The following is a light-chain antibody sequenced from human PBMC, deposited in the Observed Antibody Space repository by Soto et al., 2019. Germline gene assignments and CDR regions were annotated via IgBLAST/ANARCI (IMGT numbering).Light chain of an antibody. CDR1: SSDVGLYDY. Sequence: QSALTQPASVSGSPGQSITISCTGTSSDVGLYDYVSWYQQHPGKAPQLMIYAVSNRPSGVSNRFSASKSGNTASLFISGLQAEDEADYYCSSYTNSKAYILFGGGTKVTVL. J-gene: IGLJ2*01. V-gene: IGLV2-14*01. CDR3: SSYTNSKAYIL. CDR2: AVS.